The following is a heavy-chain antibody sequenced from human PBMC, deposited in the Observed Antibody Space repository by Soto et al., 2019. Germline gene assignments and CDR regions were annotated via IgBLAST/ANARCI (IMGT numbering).Heavy chain of an antibody. J-gene: IGHJ4*02. CDR3: ARSDYGDHTVLDY. CDR2: IIPILGIA. D-gene: IGHD4-17*01. V-gene: IGHV1-69*02. CDR1: GGTFSSYT. Sequence: QVQLVQSGAEVKKPGSSVKVSCKASGGTFSSYTISWVRQAPGQGLEWMGRIIPILGIANYAQKFQGRVTITADKPTSTAYMELSSLRSEDTAVYYCARSDYGDHTVLDYWGQGTLVTVSS.